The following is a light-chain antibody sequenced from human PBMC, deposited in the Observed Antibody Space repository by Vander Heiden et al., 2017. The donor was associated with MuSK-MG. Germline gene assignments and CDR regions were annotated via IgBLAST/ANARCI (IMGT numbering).Light chain of an antibody. J-gene: IGKJ4*01. CDR2: GAS. CDR3: QQYYNWHAPT. V-gene: IGKV3D-15*01. CDR1: QSVSSN. Sequence: EIVLTQSPATLSVSPGESATLSCRASQSVSSNLAWYQQRPGQPPRLLIFGASVRATGIPARFSGSGSGTEFTLTISSRQSEDFAVYYCQQYYNWHAPTFGGGTKVEIK.